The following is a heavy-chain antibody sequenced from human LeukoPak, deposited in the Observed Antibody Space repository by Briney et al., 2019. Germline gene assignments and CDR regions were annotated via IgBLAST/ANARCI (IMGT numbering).Heavy chain of an antibody. D-gene: IGHD3-22*01. J-gene: IGHJ4*02. V-gene: IGHV3-23*01. Sequence: GGSLRLSCAASGFTFSSYAMSWVRQAPGKGLEWVSGTSGRGDKTLYADSVQGRFTSSRDNSKNTLYLQMNSLRDEDTAVYYCAKVGRYYDSSGYYRLFDDWGQGTLVTVSS. CDR1: GFTFSSYA. CDR3: AKVGRYYDSSGYYRLFDD. CDR2: TSGRGDKT.